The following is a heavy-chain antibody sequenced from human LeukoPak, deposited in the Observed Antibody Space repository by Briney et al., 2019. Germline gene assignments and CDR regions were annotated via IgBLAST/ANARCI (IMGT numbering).Heavy chain of an antibody. CDR1: GYTLTELS. J-gene: IGHJ4*02. CDR2: FDPEDGET. Sequence: ASVKVSCKVSGYTLTELSMHWVRQAPGKGLEWMGGFDPEDGETIYAQKFQGRVTMTEDTSTDTAYMELSSLRPEDTAVYYCATSLIAVAGFDYWGQGTLVTVSS. V-gene: IGHV1-24*01. D-gene: IGHD6-19*01. CDR3: ATSLIAVAGFDY.